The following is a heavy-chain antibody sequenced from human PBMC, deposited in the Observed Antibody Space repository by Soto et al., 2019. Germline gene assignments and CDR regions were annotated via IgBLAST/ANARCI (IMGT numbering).Heavy chain of an antibody. CDR2: VYYSGST. CDR1: GGSISDYY. CDR3: ARQAID. J-gene: IGHJ4*02. Sequence: QVQLQESGPGLVKPSETLSLTCTVSGGSISDYYCSWFRQAPGKGLDWIGYVYYSGSTNYNPSLQSRVTMSVDTSKNQFSLKLSSVTAADTAVYYCARQAIDWGQGTLVTVSS. V-gene: IGHV4-59*08.